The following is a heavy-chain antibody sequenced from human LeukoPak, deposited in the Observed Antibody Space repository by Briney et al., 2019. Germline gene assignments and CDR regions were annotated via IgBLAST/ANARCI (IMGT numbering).Heavy chain of an antibody. CDR1: GGSFSGYY. CDR2: IKHSGST. V-gene: IGHV4-34*01. J-gene: IGHJ6*04. Sequence: AETLSLTCAVYGGSFSGYYWSWIRQPPGKGLEWMGEIKHSGSTNYNPSLKSRVTISVDTSKNQFSLKLSSVTAADTAVYYCARGFGYSYGSRYYYYGMDVWGKGTTVTVSS. CDR3: ARGFGYSYGSRYYYYGMDV. D-gene: IGHD5-18*01.